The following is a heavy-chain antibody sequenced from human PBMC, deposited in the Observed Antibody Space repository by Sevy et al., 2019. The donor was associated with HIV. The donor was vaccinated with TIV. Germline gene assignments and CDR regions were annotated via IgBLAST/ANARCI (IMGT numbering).Heavy chain of an antibody. D-gene: IGHD3-10*01. V-gene: IGHV4-59*01. Sequence: SETLSITCTVSGGSISGYYWSWIRQSPGKGLEWIAYTHSNGNTNYNPSLKSRVTISIDTSKNQFSLKLSSVTAADTAVYYCTRDRYTLVRGIIMTWFDPWGQGTLVTVSS. J-gene: IGHJ5*02. CDR1: GGSISGYY. CDR3: TRDRYTLVRGIIMTWFDP. CDR2: THSNGNT.